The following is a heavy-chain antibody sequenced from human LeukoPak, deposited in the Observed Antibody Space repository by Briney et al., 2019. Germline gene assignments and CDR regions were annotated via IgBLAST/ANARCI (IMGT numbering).Heavy chain of an antibody. V-gene: IGHV4-59*01. J-gene: IGHJ6*02. Sequence: SETLSLTCTVSGGSISSYYWSWIRQPPGKGLEWIGYIYYSGSTNYNPSLKSRVTISVDTSKNQFSLKLSSATAADTAVYYCARDPGRDYYYYYGMDVWGQGTTVTVSS. D-gene: IGHD2-15*01. CDR1: GGSISSYY. CDR2: IYYSGST. CDR3: ARDPGRDYYYYYGMDV.